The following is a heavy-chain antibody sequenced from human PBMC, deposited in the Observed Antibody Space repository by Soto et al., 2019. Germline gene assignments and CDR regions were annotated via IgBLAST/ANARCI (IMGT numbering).Heavy chain of an antibody. CDR2: ISGSGGST. CDR3: AKDGMSLRWFGELGHYYGMDV. V-gene: IGHV3-23*01. Sequence: GGSLRLSCAASGFTFSSYAMSWVRQAPGKGLEWVSAISGSGGSTYYADSVKGRFTISRDNSKNTLYLQMNSLRAEDTAVYYCAKDGMSLRWFGELGHYYGMDVWGQGTKVTVSS. D-gene: IGHD3-10*01. CDR1: GFTFSSYA. J-gene: IGHJ6*02.